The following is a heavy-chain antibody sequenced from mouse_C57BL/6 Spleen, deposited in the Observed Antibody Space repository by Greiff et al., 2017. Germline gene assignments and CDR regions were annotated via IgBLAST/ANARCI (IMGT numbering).Heavy chain of an antibody. CDR1: GYTFTSYW. V-gene: IGHV1-69*01. D-gene: IGHD2-5*01. Sequence: QVQLKQPGAELVMPGASVKLSCKASGYTFTSYWMHWVKQRPGQGLEWIGEIDPSDSYTNYNQKFKGKSSLTVDKSSSTAYMQLSSLTSEDSAVYCGARFYSNYGGAMDYWGQGTSVTVSS. CDR3: ARFYSNYGGAMDY. CDR2: IDPSDSYT. J-gene: IGHJ4*01.